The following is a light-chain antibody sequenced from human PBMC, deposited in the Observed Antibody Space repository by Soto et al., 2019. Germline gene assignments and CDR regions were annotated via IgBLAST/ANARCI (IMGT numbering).Light chain of an antibody. V-gene: IGKV1-39*01. CDR2: AAS. CDR1: QSISSH. Sequence: DIQMTQSPFSLSASVGDRVTITCRGSQSISSHLNWYQQKPGKAPKLLIYAASSLESGVPSRFSGSGSGTDFTLTISSLQPEDFATYYCQQSYSTPWTFGQGTKVEIK. J-gene: IGKJ1*01. CDR3: QQSYSTPWT.